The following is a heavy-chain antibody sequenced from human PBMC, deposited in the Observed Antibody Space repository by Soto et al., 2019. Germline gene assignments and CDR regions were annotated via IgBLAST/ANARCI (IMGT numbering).Heavy chain of an antibody. CDR1: GYKFISHS. V-gene: IGHV1-18*01. CDR3: ARGAFCGGAPGCRDMDV. D-gene: IGHD2-21*01. Sequence: QIQLVQSGGEVKKPGASVKVSCKSSGYKFISHSITWVRQAPGQGLEWMGRISAYNGNTNYAQKLQGRVNMTTDTSTNTAYIALRSLRSDDTAVYYCARGAFCGGAPGCRDMDVWGQGTTVTVSS. J-gene: IGHJ6*02. CDR2: ISAYNGNT.